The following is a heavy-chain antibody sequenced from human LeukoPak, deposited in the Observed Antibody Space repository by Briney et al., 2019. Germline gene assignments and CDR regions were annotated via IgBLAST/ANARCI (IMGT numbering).Heavy chain of an antibody. V-gene: IGHV3-48*04. Sequence: GGSLRLSCAASGFIFSNFSLNWLRQAPGKGLEWVSYISSSGGTIYYADSVKGRFTISRDNAKNSLYLQMNSLRAEDTAVYYCARVVTLLWFGELYYFDYWGQGTLVTVSS. CDR3: ARVVTLLWFGELYYFDY. D-gene: IGHD3-10*01. CDR2: ISSSGGTI. CDR1: GFIFSNFS. J-gene: IGHJ4*02.